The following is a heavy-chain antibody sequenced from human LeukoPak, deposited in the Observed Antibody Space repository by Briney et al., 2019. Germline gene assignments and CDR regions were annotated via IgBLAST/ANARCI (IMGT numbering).Heavy chain of an antibody. CDR2: ISGSGGST. D-gene: IGHD5-24*01. CDR1: GFTFSSYA. CDR3: AKTSRDGYNKYYFDY. Sequence: GGSLRLSCAASGFTFSSYAMSWVRQAPGKGLELVSAISGSGGSTYYADSVKGRFTISRDNSKNTLYLQMNSLRAEDTAVYYCAKTSRDGYNKYYFDYWGQGTLVTVSS. J-gene: IGHJ4*02. V-gene: IGHV3-23*01.